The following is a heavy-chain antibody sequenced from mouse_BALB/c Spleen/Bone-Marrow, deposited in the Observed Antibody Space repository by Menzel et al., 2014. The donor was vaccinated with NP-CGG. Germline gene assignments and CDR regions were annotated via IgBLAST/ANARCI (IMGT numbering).Heavy chain of an antibody. J-gene: IGHJ4*01. CDR1: GFTFSDFY. Sequence: EVKVEESGGGLVQPGGSLRLSCATSGFTFSDFYMEWVRQPPGKRLGWIAASRNKANDYTTEYSASVKGRFIVSRDTSQSILYLQMNALRAEDTAIYYCARDTRRAMDYWGQGTSVTVSS. CDR3: ARDTRRAMDY. CDR2: SRNKANDYTT. V-gene: IGHV7-1*02.